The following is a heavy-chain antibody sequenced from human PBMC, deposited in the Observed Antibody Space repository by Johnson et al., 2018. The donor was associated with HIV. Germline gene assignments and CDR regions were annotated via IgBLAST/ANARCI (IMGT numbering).Heavy chain of an antibody. CDR2: IRYDGSNK. Sequence: VQLVESGGGVVQPGGSLRLSCAASGFTFSSYGMNWVRQAPGKGLAWVAFIRYDGSNKYYADSVKGRFTISRDNSKRVLYLQMDSLTAEDTAVYYCATYNFWSSYAFDIWGQGTTVTVSS. CDR3: ATYNFWSSYAFDI. J-gene: IGHJ3*02. V-gene: IGHV3-30*02. CDR1: GFTFSSYG. D-gene: IGHD3-3*01.